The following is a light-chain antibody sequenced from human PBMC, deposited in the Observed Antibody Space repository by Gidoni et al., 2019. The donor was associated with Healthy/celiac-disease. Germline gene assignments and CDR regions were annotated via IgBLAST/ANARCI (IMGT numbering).Light chain of an antibody. CDR3: SSYAGSNNVV. V-gene: IGLV2-8*01. J-gene: IGLJ2*01. CDR2: EVS. CDR1: SSDVGVYNY. Sequence: QSALTQPPSASGSPGPSVTISCTGTSSDVGVYNYDSWYQQHPSKAPQVMIYEVSTRPSGGPDRFSGSKSGNTASLTVSGLQAEDEADYYCSSYAGSNNVVFGGGTKLTVL.